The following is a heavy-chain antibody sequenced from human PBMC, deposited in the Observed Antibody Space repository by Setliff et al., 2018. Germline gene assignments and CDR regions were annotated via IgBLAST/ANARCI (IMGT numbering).Heavy chain of an antibody. J-gene: IGHJ3*02. CDR3: ARPLHIMGTSTAYAFDI. D-gene: IGHD1-26*01. CDR2: ISTYNGHT. V-gene: IGHV1-18*01. CDR1: GYMFNSYG. Sequence: ASVKVSCKTSGYMFNSYGLSWVRQAPGQGLEWMGWISTYNGHTNYAQKFQDRVTMTTDTSSNTASLELRSLRSDDTAVYYCARPLHIMGTSTAYAFDIWGQGTMVTVSS.